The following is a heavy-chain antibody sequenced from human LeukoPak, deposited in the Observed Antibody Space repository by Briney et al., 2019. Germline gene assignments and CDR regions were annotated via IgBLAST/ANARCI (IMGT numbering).Heavy chain of an antibody. Sequence: PSETLSLTCAVYGGSFSGYYWSWIRQPPGKGLEWIGEINHSGSTNYNPSFKSRVTISVDTSKNQCSLKLSSVTAADTAVYYCARGQGSVTMVRGVSPYYYYGMDVWDQGTTVTVSS. J-gene: IGHJ6*02. CDR1: GGSFSGYY. D-gene: IGHD3-10*01. CDR3: ARGQGSVTMVRGVSPYYYYGMDV. CDR2: INHSGST. V-gene: IGHV4-34*01.